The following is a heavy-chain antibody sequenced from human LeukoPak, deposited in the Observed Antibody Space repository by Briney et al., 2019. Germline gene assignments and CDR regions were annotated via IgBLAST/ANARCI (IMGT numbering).Heavy chain of an antibody. D-gene: IGHD3-22*01. V-gene: IGHV3-11*01. CDR3: ARDLNYYDSSGYY. J-gene: IGHJ4*02. CDR2: ISSSGSTI. Sequence: GGSLRLSCAASGFTFSDYYMSWIRQAPGKGLEWVSYISSSGSTIYYADSVKGRFTISRDNAKNALYLQMNSLRAEDTAVYYCARDLNYYDSSGYYWGQGTLVTVSS. CDR1: GFTFSDYY.